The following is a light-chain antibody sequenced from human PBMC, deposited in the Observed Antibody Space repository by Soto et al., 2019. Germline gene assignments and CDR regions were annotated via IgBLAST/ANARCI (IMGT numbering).Light chain of an antibody. J-gene: IGKJ1*01. CDR3: QQFNSYSRT. CDR2: KAS. CDR1: QSISRW. Sequence: DIQMTQSPSTLSASVGDRVSITCRASQSISRWLACYQQKPGKAPKLLIYKASSLESGVPSRFSGSGSGTEFTPTITSLQPDDFATYYCQQFNSYSRTFGQGTKVDIK. V-gene: IGKV1-5*03.